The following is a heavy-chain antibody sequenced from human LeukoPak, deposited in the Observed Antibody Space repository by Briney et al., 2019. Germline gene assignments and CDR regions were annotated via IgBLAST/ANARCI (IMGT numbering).Heavy chain of an antibody. Sequence: PSETLSLTCTVSGGSISSSSYYWGWLRQPPGKGLEWIGSIYYSGSTYYSPSLKSRVTISVDTSKNQFSLKLSSVTAADTAVYYCARPSYYYGSGSYYKGRYYFDYWGQGTLVTVSS. J-gene: IGHJ4*02. CDR3: ARPSYYYGSGSYYKGRYYFDY. V-gene: IGHV4-39*07. CDR2: IYYSGST. CDR1: GGSISSSSYY. D-gene: IGHD3-10*01.